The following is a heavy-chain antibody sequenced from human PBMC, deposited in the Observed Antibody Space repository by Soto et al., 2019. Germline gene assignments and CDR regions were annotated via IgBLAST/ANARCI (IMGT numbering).Heavy chain of an antibody. J-gene: IGHJ4*02. V-gene: IGHV4-59*01. Sequence: QVQLQESGPGLVKPSETLSLTCTVSGGSISSYYWSWIRQPPGKGLEWIGYIYYSGSTNYNPSLKSRVTISVDTSKNQFSLKLSSVTAADTAVYYCARGNTMVSEPFDYWGQGTLVTVSS. CDR2: IYYSGST. D-gene: IGHD3-10*01. CDR3: ARGNTMVSEPFDY. CDR1: GGSISSYY.